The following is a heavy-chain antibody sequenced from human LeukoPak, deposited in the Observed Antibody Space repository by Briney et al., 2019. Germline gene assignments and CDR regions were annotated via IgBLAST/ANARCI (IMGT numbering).Heavy chain of an antibody. CDR1: GYTFTGYY. D-gene: IGHD5-18*01. CDR3: ARDTQLWLKYDFDY. Sequence: ASVKVSCKASGYTFTGYYMHWVRQAPGQGLEWMGWSNPNSGGTNYAQKFQGRVTMTRDTSISTAYMELSRLRSDDTAVYYCARDTQLWLKYDFDYWGQGTLVTVSS. J-gene: IGHJ4*02. CDR2: SNPNSGGT. V-gene: IGHV1-2*02.